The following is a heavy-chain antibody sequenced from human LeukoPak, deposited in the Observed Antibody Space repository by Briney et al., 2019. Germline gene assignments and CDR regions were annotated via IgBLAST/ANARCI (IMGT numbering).Heavy chain of an antibody. CDR2: IRYDGSNK. CDR3: AKAGGYDISPYGMDV. D-gene: IGHD5-12*01. Sequence: PGGSLRLSCAASGFTFSSYGMHWVRQAPGKGLEWVACIRYDGSNKYYADSVKGRFTISRDNSKNTLYLQMNSLRAEDTAVYYCAKAGGYDISPYGMDVWGQGTTVTVSS. V-gene: IGHV3-30*02. J-gene: IGHJ6*02. CDR1: GFTFSSYG.